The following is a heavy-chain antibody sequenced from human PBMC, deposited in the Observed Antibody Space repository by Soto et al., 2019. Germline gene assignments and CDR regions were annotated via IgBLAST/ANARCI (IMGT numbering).Heavy chain of an antibody. CDR1: GYSFTSYW. Sequence: GESLKISCKGSGYSFTSYWIGWVRQMPGKGLEWMGIIYPGDSDTRYSPSFQGQVTISADKSISTAYLQWSSLKASDTAMYYCARYSRDIVGATFDFDIWGQGTTATVSS. D-gene: IGHD1-26*01. V-gene: IGHV5-51*01. CDR2: IYPGDSDT. CDR3: ARYSRDIVGATFDFDI. J-gene: IGHJ3*02.